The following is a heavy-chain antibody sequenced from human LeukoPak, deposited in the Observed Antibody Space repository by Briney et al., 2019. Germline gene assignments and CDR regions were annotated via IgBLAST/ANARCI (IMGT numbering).Heavy chain of an antibody. V-gene: IGHV3-74*01. CDR1: GFTFSSYW. CDR2: IKSDGST. J-gene: IGHJ1*01. Sequence: PGGSLRLSHAASGFTFSSYWMHCVRQAPGKGLVWVSRIKSDGSTNYADSVKGRFTISRDNAKNTVSLQMKSLRAEDTGVYYCARAPSEIGGYYPEYFRHWGQGTLVTVSS. D-gene: IGHD3-22*01. CDR3: ARAPSEIGGYYPEYFRH.